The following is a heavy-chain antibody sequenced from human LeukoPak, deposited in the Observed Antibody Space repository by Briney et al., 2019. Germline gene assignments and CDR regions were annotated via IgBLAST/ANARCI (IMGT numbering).Heavy chain of an antibody. CDR1: GFTFNNYA. CDR2: IYSGGNT. V-gene: IGHV3-23*03. D-gene: IGHD3-16*01. Sequence: GGSLRLSCTAAGFTFNNYAMSWVRQAPGKGLEWVSVIYSGGNTYYEDSVKGRFTISRDYSKNTLYLQMNSLRAEDTAVYYCASSRGSQNAFDIWGQGTMVTVSS. J-gene: IGHJ3*02. CDR3: ASSRGSQNAFDI.